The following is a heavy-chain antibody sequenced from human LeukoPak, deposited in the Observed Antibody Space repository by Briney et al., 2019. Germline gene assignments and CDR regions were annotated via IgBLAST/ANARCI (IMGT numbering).Heavy chain of an antibody. CDR1: RFTFSTYW. CDR2: INSDGSST. V-gene: IGHV3-74*01. D-gene: IGHD6-19*01. CDR3: VGSSGWWGFDY. Sequence: PGGSLRLSCAASRFTFSTYWMHWVRQAPGKGLGWVSRINSDGSSTGYAESVKGRFTISRDNAKNTLYLQMNSLRAEDTALSYCVGSSGWWGFDYWGQGTLVTVSS. J-gene: IGHJ4*02.